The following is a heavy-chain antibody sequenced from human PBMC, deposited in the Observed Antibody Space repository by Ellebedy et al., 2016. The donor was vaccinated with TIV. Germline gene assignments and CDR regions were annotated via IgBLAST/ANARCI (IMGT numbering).Heavy chain of an antibody. CDR1: GFXXXCYX. CDR2: IKQDGSEK. J-gene: IGHJ4*02. CDR3: WRAIGGGSGY. Sequence: GESLKISCAASGFXXXCYXXXLLXXAPGKGLEWVANIKQDGSEKYYVDSVKGRFTISRDNAKNSLYLQMNSLRAEDTAVYFCWRAIGGGSGYWGQGTLVTVSS. V-gene: IGHV3-7*01. D-gene: IGHD3-16*01.